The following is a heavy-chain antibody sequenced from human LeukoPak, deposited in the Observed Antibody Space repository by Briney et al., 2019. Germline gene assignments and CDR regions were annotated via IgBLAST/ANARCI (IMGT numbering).Heavy chain of an antibody. D-gene: IGHD3-22*01. CDR2: ISSNGGST. Sequence: GGSLRLSCSASGFTFSSYAMHWVRQAPGKGLEYVSAISSNGGSTYYADSVKGRFTISRDNSKNTLYLQMSSLRAEDTAVYYCVKGDYYDSSGSPGYWGQGTLVTVSS. J-gene: IGHJ4*02. V-gene: IGHV3-64D*06. CDR3: VKGDYYDSSGSPGY. CDR1: GFTFSSYA.